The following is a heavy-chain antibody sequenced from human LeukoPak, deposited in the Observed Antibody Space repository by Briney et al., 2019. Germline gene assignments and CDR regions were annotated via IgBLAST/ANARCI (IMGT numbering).Heavy chain of an antibody. D-gene: IGHD4-17*01. Sequence: GGSLGLSCAASGFTFSDYYMSWIRQAPGKGLEWVSYISSSGSNIYYADSVKGRFTISRDNAKNSLYLQMNSLRAEDTAAYYCARVGYGDYVLGYFDYWGQGTLVTVSS. J-gene: IGHJ4*02. V-gene: IGHV3-11*01. CDR1: GFTFSDYY. CDR3: ARVGYGDYVLGYFDY. CDR2: ISSSGSNI.